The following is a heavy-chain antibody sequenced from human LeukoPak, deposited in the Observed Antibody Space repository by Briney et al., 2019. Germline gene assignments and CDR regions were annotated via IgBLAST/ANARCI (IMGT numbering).Heavy chain of an antibody. D-gene: IGHD2-2*01. CDR3: ARANFLYCSSSTCLFDY. CDR2: INPNDGDT. Sequence: APVKVSCKASGYTFTDYYMHWVRQAPGQGFEWMGWINPNDGDTNYAQKFQGRVTMTRDASISTAHMEVSRLRSDDTAVYYCARANFLYCSSSTCLFDYWGQGTLVTVSS. J-gene: IGHJ4*02. CDR1: GYTFTDYY. V-gene: IGHV1-2*02.